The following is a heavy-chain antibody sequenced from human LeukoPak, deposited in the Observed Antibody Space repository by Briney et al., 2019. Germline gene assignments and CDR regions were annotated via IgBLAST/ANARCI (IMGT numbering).Heavy chain of an antibody. J-gene: IGHJ4*02. CDR2: INPNSGGT. Sequence: ASVKVSCKASGYTFTGYYMHWVRQAPGQGLEWMGWINPNSGGTNYAQKFQGRVTMTGDTSISTAYMELSRLRSDDTAVYYCARDLDIVVVPAAFSGIDYWGQGTLVTVSS. D-gene: IGHD2-2*01. CDR3: ARDLDIVVVPAAFSGIDY. V-gene: IGHV1-2*02. CDR1: GYTFTGYY.